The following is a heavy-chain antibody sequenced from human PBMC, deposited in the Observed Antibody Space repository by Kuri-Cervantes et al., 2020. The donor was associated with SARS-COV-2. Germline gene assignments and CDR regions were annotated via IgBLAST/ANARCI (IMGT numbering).Heavy chain of an antibody. CDR3: ARGFEDCSSTSCYPGGFDP. CDR1: GGSFSGYY. D-gene: IGHD2-2*01. CDR2: INHSGST. Sequence: ESLKISCAVYGGSFSGYYWSWIRQPPGKGLEWIGEINHSGSTNYDPSLKSRVTISVDTSKNQFSLKLSSVTAADTAVYYCARGFEDCSSTSCYPGGFDPWGQGTLVIVSS. J-gene: IGHJ5*02. V-gene: IGHV4-34*01.